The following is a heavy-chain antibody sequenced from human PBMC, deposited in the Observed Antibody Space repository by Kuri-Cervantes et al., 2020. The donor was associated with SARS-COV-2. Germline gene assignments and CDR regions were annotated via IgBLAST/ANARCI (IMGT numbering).Heavy chain of an antibody. V-gene: IGHV5-51*01. CDR3: ARRGTIFWVVDV. Sequence: GESLKISCKASGYSFTPYWIGWVRQMPGKGLDWLRIIYPGDSDNRYNTSFQGQVTISADKSISTAYLQWNSLKASDSAIYYCARRGTIFWVVDVWGQGTTVTVSS. J-gene: IGHJ6*02. CDR1: GYSFTPYW. CDR2: IYPGDSDN. D-gene: IGHD3-9*01.